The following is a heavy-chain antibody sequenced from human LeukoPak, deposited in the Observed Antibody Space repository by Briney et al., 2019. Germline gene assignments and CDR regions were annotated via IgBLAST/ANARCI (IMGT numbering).Heavy chain of an antibody. D-gene: IGHD6-19*01. J-gene: IGHJ6*03. V-gene: IGHV3-23*01. CDR2: ISGSGGST. CDR1: GFTFSSYA. Sequence: GGSLRLSCAASGFTFSSYAMSWVRQAPGKGLEWVSAISGSGGSTYYADSVKGRFTISRDNSKNTLYLQMNSLRAEDTDVYYCAKTLRSAYSSGWYSYYYYMDVWGKGTTVTVSS. CDR3: AKTLRSAYSSGWYSYYYYMDV.